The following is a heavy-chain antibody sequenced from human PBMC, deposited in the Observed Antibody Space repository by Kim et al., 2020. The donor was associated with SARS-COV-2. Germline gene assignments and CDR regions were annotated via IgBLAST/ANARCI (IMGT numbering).Heavy chain of an antibody. CDR3: ARLDYDSSGYYSIFDY. Sequence: SLKSRFTISVDTSKNQFSLKLSSVTAADTAVYYCARLDYDSSGYYSIFDYWGQGTLVTVSS. D-gene: IGHD3-22*01. V-gene: IGHV4-39*01. J-gene: IGHJ4*02.